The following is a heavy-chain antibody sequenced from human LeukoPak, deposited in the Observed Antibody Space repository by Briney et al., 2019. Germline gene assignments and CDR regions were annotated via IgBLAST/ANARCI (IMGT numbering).Heavy chain of an antibody. CDR1: GFTFSSYA. D-gene: IGHD6-13*01. CDR2: ISDSGGST. J-gene: IGHJ4*02. Sequence: GGSLRLSCAASGFTFSSYAMSWVRQAAGKGLEWVSGISDSGGSTYYADSVKGRFTISRDNSKNTLYLQMNSLRAEDTAVYYCAKDLYSSDWYDFDYWGQGTLVTVSS. CDR3: AKDLYSSDWYDFDY. V-gene: IGHV3-23*01.